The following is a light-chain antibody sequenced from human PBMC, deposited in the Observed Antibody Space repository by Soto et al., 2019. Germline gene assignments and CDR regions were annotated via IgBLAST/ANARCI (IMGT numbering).Light chain of an antibody. CDR3: QPYNPGPPWT. V-gene: IGKV3-15*01. CDR2: GAS. Sequence: EIVMTQSPATLSVSPGERATLSCRASQSVSSNLAWYQQKPGQAPRLLIYGASTRATGIPARFSGSGSGTEFTLTISSLQSADFAVYCCQPYNPGPPWTFGQGTKVEIK. CDR1: QSVSSN. J-gene: IGKJ1*01.